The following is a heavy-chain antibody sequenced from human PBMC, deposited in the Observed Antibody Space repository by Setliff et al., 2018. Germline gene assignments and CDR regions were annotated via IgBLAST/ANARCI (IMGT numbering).Heavy chain of an antibody. D-gene: IGHD3-22*01. CDR1: GGSISTTDYY. J-gene: IGHJ4*02. V-gene: IGHV4-39*07. CDR2: VYYSGNT. Sequence: TSETLSLTCTASGGSISTTDYYWGWIRQPPGKGLEWIGCVYYSGNTYYSPSLKSRGTMFVDTSKNQFSLMLYSVTAADTAIYYCARYDSSGYSENYYFDYWGQGTLVTVSS. CDR3: ARYDSSGYSENYYFDY.